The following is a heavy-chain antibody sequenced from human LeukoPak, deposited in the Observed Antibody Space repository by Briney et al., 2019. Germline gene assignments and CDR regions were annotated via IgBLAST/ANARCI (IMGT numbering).Heavy chain of an antibody. V-gene: IGHV4-39*01. CDR3: ARQTGSGLFILP. CDR1: GVSPSSSNSY. D-gene: IGHD3/OR15-3a*01. CDR2: IYYSGNS. Sequence: PSDTLSLTCTVSGVSPSSSNSYCGWIRQPPGKGLEWIGSIYYSGNSYYNASLKSKVSITIDTYKNQFSQRLTSVTAADTAVYYCARQTGSGLFILPGGQGTLVTVSS. J-gene: IGHJ4*02.